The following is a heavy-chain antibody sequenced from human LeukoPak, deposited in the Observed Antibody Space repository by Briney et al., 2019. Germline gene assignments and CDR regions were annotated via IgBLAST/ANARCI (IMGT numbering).Heavy chain of an antibody. Sequence: SETLSLTCTVSVGSISSSSYYWGWIRQPPGRGLEWIGIIYYSVSTYYNPSRKSRVTISVDTSKNQYSLKMRSVTAADTAVYYCARHRVNRGSWYPMNWFDPWGQGTLVTVSS. CDR1: VGSISSSSYY. D-gene: IGHD6-13*01. CDR3: ARHRVNRGSWYPMNWFDP. J-gene: IGHJ5*02. CDR2: IYYSVST. V-gene: IGHV4-39*01.